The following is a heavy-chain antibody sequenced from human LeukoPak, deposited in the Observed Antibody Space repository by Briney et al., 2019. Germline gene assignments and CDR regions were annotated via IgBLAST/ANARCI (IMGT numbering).Heavy chain of an antibody. J-gene: IGHJ4*02. CDR3: ARHGSPLVATATWLDC. V-gene: IGHV5-10-1*01. D-gene: IGHD5-12*01. CDR1: GYSFTNSW. CDR2: IDPSDSYT. Sequence: GESLKISCKGSGYSFTNSWIAWVRQMPGKGLDWMGNIDPSDSYTNYSPSFQGHVTISADKSISTAYLQWNSLKASDTAMYYCARHGSPLVATATWLDCWGQGTLVTVSS.